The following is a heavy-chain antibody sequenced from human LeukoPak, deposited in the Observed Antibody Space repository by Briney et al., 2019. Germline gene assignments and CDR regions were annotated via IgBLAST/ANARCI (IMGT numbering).Heavy chain of an antibody. CDR1: GFTLSSNP. CDR2: ISNDGSAK. J-gene: IGHJ4*02. CDR3: ARERGSSGRAGYFDY. V-gene: IGHV3-30*04. D-gene: IGHD6-19*01. Sequence: GGSLRLSCAASGFTLSSNPMHWARQAPGKGLEWVAVISNDGSAKQYADSVKGRFTISRDNSKNTLYLQMNSLRGEDTAVYYCARERGSSGRAGYFDYWGQGTLVTVSS.